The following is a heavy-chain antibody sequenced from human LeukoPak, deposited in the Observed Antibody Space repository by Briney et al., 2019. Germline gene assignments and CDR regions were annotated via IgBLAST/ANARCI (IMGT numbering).Heavy chain of an antibody. J-gene: IGHJ6*04. CDR1: GFSVSNNY. Sequence: GGSLRLSCAASGFSVSNNYVSWVRQAPGKGLEWISAVYSGGDTYYIESVRGRFTISRDNSKNTIHLQMHGLTPEDTAMYYCARDSTGASVWGKGTTVTVSS. D-gene: IGHD1-14*01. V-gene: IGHV3-53*01. CDR3: ARDSTGASV. CDR2: VYSGGDT.